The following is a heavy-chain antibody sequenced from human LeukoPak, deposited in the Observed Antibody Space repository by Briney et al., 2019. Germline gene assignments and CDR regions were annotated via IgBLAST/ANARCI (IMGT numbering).Heavy chain of an antibody. Sequence: GGSLRLSCAASGFTFSDYYMSWIRQAPGKGLEGISNIKGTGLTTYYADSVKGRFTISRDNAKNLLYLQMNSLRAEDTAVYYCASGMASGWYHGDYWGRGTLVTVSS. CDR3: ASGMASGWYHGDY. J-gene: IGHJ4*02. D-gene: IGHD6-19*01. CDR1: GFTFSDYY. CDR2: IKGTGLTT. V-gene: IGHV3-11*04.